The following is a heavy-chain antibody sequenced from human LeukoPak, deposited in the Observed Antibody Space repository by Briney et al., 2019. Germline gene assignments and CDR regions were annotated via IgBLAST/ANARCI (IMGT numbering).Heavy chain of an antibody. J-gene: IGHJ4*02. CDR1: GFTFSNYA. Sequence: GGSLRLSCAASGFTFSNYAMSWVRQAPGKGLDWVSAISGDAGSTFYADSVKGRFTVSRDNSKNTLYLQMSCLRAEDTAVYYCAKAYYYGSGSNYKHFDHGGQGTLVPVSS. CDR2: ISGDAGST. CDR3: AKAYYYGSGSNYKHFDH. V-gene: IGHV3-23*01. D-gene: IGHD3-10*01.